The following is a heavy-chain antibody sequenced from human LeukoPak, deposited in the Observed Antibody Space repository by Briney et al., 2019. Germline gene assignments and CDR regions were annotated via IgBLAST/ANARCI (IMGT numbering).Heavy chain of an antibody. CDR3: ARGSSGGWYYFDY. CDR1: GVSISSSNW. CDR2: IYYSGST. V-gene: IGHV4-59*01. D-gene: IGHD6-19*01. Sequence: SETLSLTCAVSGVSISSSNWWSWIRQPPGKGLEWIGYIYYSGSTNYNPSLKSRVTISVDTSKNQFSLKLSSVTAADTAVYYCARGSSGGWYYFDYWGQGTLVTVSS. J-gene: IGHJ4*02.